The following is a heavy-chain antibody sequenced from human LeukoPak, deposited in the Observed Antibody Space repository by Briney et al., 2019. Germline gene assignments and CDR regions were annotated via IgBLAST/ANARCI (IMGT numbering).Heavy chain of an antibody. J-gene: IGHJ4*02. CDR1: GGTFSSYA. CDR3: AEEGPRDYYDSSGELGY. D-gene: IGHD3-22*01. CDR2: INPNSGGT. V-gene: IGHV1-2*06. Sequence: GASVKVSCKASGGTFSSYAISWVRQAPGQGLEWMGRINPNSGGTNYAQKFQGRVTMTRDTSISTAYMELSRLRSDDTAVYYCAEEGPRDYYDSSGELGYWGQGTLVTVSS.